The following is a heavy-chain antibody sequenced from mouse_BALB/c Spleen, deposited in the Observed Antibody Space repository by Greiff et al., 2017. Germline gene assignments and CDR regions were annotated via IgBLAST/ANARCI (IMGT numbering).Heavy chain of an antibody. J-gene: IGHJ2*01. CDR1: GYTFTSYY. CDR3: ARAFDY. V-gene: IGHV1-53*01. Sequence: VKLVESGAELVKPGASVKLSCKASGYTFTSYYMYWVKQRPGQGLEWIGEINPSNGGTNFNEKFKSKATLTVDKSSSTAYMQFNSLTSEDSAVYYCARAFDYWGQGTTLTVSS. CDR2: INPSNGGT.